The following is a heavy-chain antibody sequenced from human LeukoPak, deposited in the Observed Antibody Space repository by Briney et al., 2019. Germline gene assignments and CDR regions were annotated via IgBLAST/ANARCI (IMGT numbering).Heavy chain of an antibody. CDR3: ASPTPTYDAFDI. J-gene: IGHJ3*02. CDR1: VGSTRSRNYW. Sequence: SETTSPTCTVSVGSTRSRNYWGGWIRQPPVEGLEWIGNIYYLGRTYYNPSLKSRVTLSVDTFKNQFSLKLRTVTAADMAVYSCASPTPTYDAFDISSQPTMVTVSS. V-gene: IGHV4-39*01. CDR2: IYYLGRT.